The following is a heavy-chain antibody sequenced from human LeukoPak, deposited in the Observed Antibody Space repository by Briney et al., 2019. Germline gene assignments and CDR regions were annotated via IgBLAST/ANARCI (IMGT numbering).Heavy chain of an antibody. CDR1: GYTFTGYY. Sequence: ASVKVSCKASGYTFTGYYMHWVRQAPGQGVEWMGRINPNSGGTNYAQKFQGRVTMTRDTSISTAYMELSRLRSDDTAVYYCARAGSLYCSGGSCFLNFDYWSQGTLVTVSS. V-gene: IGHV1-2*06. CDR2: INPNSGGT. J-gene: IGHJ4*02. CDR3: ARAGSLYCSGGSCFLNFDY. D-gene: IGHD2-15*01.